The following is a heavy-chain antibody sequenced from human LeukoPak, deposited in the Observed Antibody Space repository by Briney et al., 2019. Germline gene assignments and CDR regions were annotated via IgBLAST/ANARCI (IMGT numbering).Heavy chain of an antibody. Sequence: PGGSLRLSCAASGFTFNSYWLSWVRQAPGKGLEWVANIKPDGSEKYYVDSLKGRFTISRDNAKNSLYLRMNSLRAEDTAVYYCARGDYYDSRGYFNDAFDIWGQGTMVTVSS. CDR1: GFTFNSYW. CDR3: ARGDYYDSRGYFNDAFDI. J-gene: IGHJ3*02. V-gene: IGHV3-7*01. CDR2: IKPDGSEK. D-gene: IGHD3-22*01.